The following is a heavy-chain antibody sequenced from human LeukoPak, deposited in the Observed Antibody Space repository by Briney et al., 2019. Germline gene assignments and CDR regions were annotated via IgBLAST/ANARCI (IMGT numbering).Heavy chain of an antibody. V-gene: IGHV1-3*01. CDR1: GYTFTSYA. J-gene: IGHJ4*02. CDR3: ARADGVEWELPSFDY. D-gene: IGHD1-26*01. CDR2: INAGNGNT. Sequence: GASVKVSCKASGYTFTSYAMHWVRQAPGQRLEWMGWINAGNGNTKYSQKFQGRVTITRDTSASTAYMELSSLRSEDTAVYYCARADGVEWELPSFDYWGQGTLVTVSS.